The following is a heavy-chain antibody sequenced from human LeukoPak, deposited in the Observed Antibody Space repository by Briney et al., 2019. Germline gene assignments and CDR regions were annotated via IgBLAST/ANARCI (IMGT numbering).Heavy chain of an antibody. V-gene: IGHV3-74*01. J-gene: IGHJ4*01. Sequence: GGSLRPSCAASGFTFSSYWMHWVRQVPGMGLVWVSRINGDGRILSHVDSVKGRFTISRDNAKNTLYLQMNSLRAEDTAVYYCARDLLTYSGSYPVYWGQGTPVTVSS. CDR1: GFTFSSYW. D-gene: IGHD1-26*01. CDR2: INGDGRIL. CDR3: ARDLLTYSGSYPVY.